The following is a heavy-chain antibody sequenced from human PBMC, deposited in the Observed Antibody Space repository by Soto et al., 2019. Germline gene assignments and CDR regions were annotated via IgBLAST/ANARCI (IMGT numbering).Heavy chain of an antibody. CDR1: GGTFSSYA. D-gene: IGHD1-7*01. V-gene: IGHV1-69*13. Sequence: SVKVSCKASGGTFSSYAISWVRQAPGQGLEWMGGIIPIFGTANYAQKFQGRVTITADESTSTVYMDLSSLRSEDTAVYYCAVGNSTTYNGFDPWGQGTLVTVYS. CDR2: IIPIFGTA. CDR3: AVGNSTTYNGFDP. J-gene: IGHJ5*02.